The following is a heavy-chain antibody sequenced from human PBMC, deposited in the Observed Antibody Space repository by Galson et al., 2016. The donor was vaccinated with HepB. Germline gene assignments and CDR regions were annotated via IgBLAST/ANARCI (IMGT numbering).Heavy chain of an antibody. Sequence: SLRLSCAASGFTFSSYAMNWVRQAPGKGLEWVSAISGSGGSTYYADSVKGRFTISRSNSKNTLYLQMNSLRAEDSAVYFCYSRLGYCRGETCFGGYWGQGTLVTVSS. J-gene: IGHJ4*02. CDR1: GFTFSSYA. CDR2: ISGSGGST. CDR3: YSRLGYCRGETCFGGY. V-gene: IGHV3-23*01. D-gene: IGHD2-15*01.